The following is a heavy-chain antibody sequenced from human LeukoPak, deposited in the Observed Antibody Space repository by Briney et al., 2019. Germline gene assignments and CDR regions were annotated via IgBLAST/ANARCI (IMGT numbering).Heavy chain of an antibody. CDR1: GFTFSDYY. D-gene: IGHD5-18*01. Sequence: GSLRLSCAASGFTFSDYYMSWIRQPPGKGLEWIGSIYYSGSTYYNPSLKSRVTISVDTSKNQFSLQLSSVTAADTAVYYCARPSAISLNADRPWVHWGQGTLVAVSS. V-gene: IGHV4-39*01. CDR2: IYYSGST. CDR3: ARPSAISLNADRPWVH. J-gene: IGHJ4*02.